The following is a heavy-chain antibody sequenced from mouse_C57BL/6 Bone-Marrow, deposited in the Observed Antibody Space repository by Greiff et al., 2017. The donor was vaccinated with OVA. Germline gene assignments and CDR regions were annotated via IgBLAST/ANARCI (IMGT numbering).Heavy chain of an antibody. Sequence: EVKLQESGPGLAKPSQTLSLTCSVTGYSITSDYWHWIRKFPGNKLEYMGYICYSGSTYYNPSLKSRISITRDTSKNQYYLQFNSVTTEDTATYYCARYKGYYGSSYDFDYWGQGTTLTVSS. CDR1: GYSITSDY. CDR3: ARYKGYYGSSYDFDY. D-gene: IGHD1-1*01. CDR2: ICYSGST. J-gene: IGHJ2*01. V-gene: IGHV3-8*01.